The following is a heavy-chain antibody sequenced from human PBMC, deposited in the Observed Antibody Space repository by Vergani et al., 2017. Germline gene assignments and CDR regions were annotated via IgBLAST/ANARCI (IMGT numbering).Heavy chain of an antibody. CDR2: IYYSGST. J-gene: IGHJ4*02. CDR1: GGSISSYY. V-gene: IGHV4-59*01. Sequence: QVQLQESGPGLVKPSETLSLTCTVSGGSISSYYWSWIRQPPGKGLEWIGYIYYSGSTNYNPSLKSRVTISVDTSKNQFSLKLSSVTAADTAVYYCARDRLRYLDDWGEGSLVTVSS. CDR3: ARDRLRYLDD. D-gene: IGHD4-17*01.